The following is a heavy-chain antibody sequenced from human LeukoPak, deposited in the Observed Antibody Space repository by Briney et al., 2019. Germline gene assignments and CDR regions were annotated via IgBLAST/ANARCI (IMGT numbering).Heavy chain of an antibody. CDR2: IYYDGST. CDR1: GGSISSTSNF. Sequence: SSETLSLTCTVSGGSISSTSNFWGWIRLPPGKGLEWIGSIYYDGSTYYNLSLKSRVTISVDTSKNQFSLKLSSVTAADTAVYYCAREPAAAGTTDIDYWGQGTLVTVSS. CDR3: AREPAAAGTTDIDY. D-gene: IGHD6-13*01. V-gene: IGHV4-39*02. J-gene: IGHJ4*02.